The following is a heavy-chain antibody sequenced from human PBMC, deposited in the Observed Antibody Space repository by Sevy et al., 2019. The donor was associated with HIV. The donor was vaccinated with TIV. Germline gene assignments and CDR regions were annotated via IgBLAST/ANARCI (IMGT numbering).Heavy chain of an antibody. J-gene: IGHJ4*02. Sequence: GGSLRLSCAASGFTFSNAWMSWVRQAPGKGLEWVGRIKSKTDGGTTDYATPVKGRFTISRDDSKNTLYLQMNSLKTEDTAVYYCTPDNGYYDFWSGYYAYHYWGQGTLVTVSS. CDR3: TPDNGYYDFWSGYYAYHY. CDR1: GFTFSNAW. CDR2: IKSKTDGGTT. D-gene: IGHD3-3*01. V-gene: IGHV3-15*01.